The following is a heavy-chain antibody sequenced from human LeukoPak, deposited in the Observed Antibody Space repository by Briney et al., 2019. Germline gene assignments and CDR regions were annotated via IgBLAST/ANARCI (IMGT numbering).Heavy chain of an antibody. CDR1: GFSFSSYA. V-gene: IGHV3-48*01. CDR3: ARAKRNGFDI. Sequence: GGSLRLSCATSGFSFSSYAMSWVRQAPGKGLEWVSYISSSSSTIYYADSVKGRFTISRDNAKNSLYLQMNSLRAEDTAVYYCARAKRNGFDIWGQGTMVTVSS. J-gene: IGHJ3*02. CDR2: ISSSSSTI.